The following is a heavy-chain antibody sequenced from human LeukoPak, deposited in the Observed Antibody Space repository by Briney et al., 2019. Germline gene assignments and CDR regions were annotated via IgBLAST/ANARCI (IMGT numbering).Heavy chain of an antibody. V-gene: IGHV1-2*02. CDR2: INPNSGGT. D-gene: IGHD1-26*01. Sequence: ASVKVSCKASGYTFTGYYMHWVRQAPGQGLEWMGWINPNSGGTNYAQKFQGRVTMTRDTSISTAYMELSRLRSDDTAVYYCARDTRGASGTYDYWGQGTLVTVSS. CDR3: ARDTRGASGTYDY. J-gene: IGHJ4*02. CDR1: GYTFTGYY.